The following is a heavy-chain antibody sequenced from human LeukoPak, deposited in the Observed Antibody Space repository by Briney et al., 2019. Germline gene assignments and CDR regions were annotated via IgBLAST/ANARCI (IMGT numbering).Heavy chain of an antibody. CDR2: INLRGST. CDR1: GGSFNDYY. Sequence: SETLSLTCAVYGGSFNDYYWNWIRQPPGKGLEWIGEINLRGSTTYNPSLKSRVTISVDTSKNQFSLKLSSVTAADTAVYYCARGSRWFDPWGQGTLVTVSS. V-gene: IGHV4-34*01. J-gene: IGHJ5*02. CDR3: ARGSRWFDP.